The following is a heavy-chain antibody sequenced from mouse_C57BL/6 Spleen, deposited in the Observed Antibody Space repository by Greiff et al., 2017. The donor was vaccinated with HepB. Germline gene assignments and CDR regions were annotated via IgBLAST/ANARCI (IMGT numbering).Heavy chain of an antibody. CDR2: IYPRSGNT. D-gene: IGHD1-1*01. CDR1: GYTFTSYG. V-gene: IGHV1-81*01. J-gene: IGHJ2*01. Sequence: QVHVKQSGAELARPGASVKLSCKASGYTFTSYGISWVKQRTGQGLEWIGEIYPRSGNTYYNEKFKGKATLTADKSSSTAYMELRSLTSEDSAVYFCARSPVITTVYFDYWGQGTTLTVSS. CDR3: ARSPVITTVYFDY.